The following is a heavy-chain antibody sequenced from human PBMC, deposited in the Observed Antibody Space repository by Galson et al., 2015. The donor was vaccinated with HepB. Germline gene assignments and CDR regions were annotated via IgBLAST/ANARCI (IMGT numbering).Heavy chain of an antibody. D-gene: IGHD5-12*01. Sequence: SLSLSCAASGFTFSDYYMSWIRQAPGKGLEWVSYITSSSSYTKYVDSVRGRFTISRDNAKNSLYLQMNSLRAEDTAVYYCARYSAYNGYFDYWGQGTLVTVSA. V-gene: IGHV3-11*06. CDR3: ARYSAYNGYFDY. J-gene: IGHJ4*02. CDR2: ITSSSSYT. CDR1: GFTFSDYY.